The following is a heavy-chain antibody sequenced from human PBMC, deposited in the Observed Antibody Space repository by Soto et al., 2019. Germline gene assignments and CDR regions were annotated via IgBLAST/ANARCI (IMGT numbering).Heavy chain of an antibody. CDR3: ARDISSGTTRFYFDY. V-gene: IGHV1-69*01. Sequence: QVHLVQSGAEVKKPGSSVKVSCTASGGILRYSAIHWVRQAPGQGLEWMGGIVPIFGTATYAQKFQGRVTISADESTSTAYMELSSLRSEDTAVYYCARDISSGTTRFYFDYWGQGTLVTVPS. J-gene: IGHJ4*02. CDR2: IVPIFGTA. D-gene: IGHD1-7*01. CDR1: GGILRYSA.